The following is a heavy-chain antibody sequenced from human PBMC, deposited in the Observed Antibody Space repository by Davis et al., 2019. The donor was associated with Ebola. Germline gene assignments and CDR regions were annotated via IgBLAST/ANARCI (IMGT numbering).Heavy chain of an antibody. D-gene: IGHD2-15*01. CDR3: ARGQGYCSGGSCYGAYYYYYGMDV. CDR1: GFTFSDYY. J-gene: IGHJ6*02. V-gene: IGHV3-11*06. Sequence: GESLKISCAASGFTFSDYYMSWIRQAPGKGLEWVSYISSSSSYTNYADSVKGRFTISRDNAKNTLYLQMNSLRAEDTAVYYCARGQGYCSGGSCYGAYYYYYGMDVWGQGTTVTVSS. CDR2: ISSSSSYT.